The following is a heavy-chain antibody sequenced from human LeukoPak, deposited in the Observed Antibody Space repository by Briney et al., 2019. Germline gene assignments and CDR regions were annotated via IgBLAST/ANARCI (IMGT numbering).Heavy chain of an antibody. CDR1: GFTFSSYG. V-gene: IGHV3-30*02. CDR2: IRYDGSNK. Sequence: GGSLRLSRAASGFTFSSYGMHLVRQAPGKGLEGVAFIRYDGSNKYYADSVKGRFTISRDNSKNTLYLQMNSLRAEDTAVYYCAKDGSTTVTTRYFDLWGRGTLVTVSS. CDR3: AKDGSTTVTTRYFDL. J-gene: IGHJ2*01. D-gene: IGHD4-17*01.